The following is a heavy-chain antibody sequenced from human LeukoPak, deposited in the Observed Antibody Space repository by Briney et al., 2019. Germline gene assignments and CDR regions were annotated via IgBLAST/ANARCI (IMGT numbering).Heavy chain of an antibody. CDR1: GYTFTSYY. V-gene: IGHV1-46*01. CDR2: IKPSAKST. Sequence: ASVKVSCKASGYTFTSYYMHWVRQAPGRGLEWMGIIKPSAKSTLYAQKFQGRVTVTSDMSTSTVYVELSSLRSEDTAVYYCAREVPETFNFDYWGQGTLATVSS. CDR3: AREVPETFNFDY. J-gene: IGHJ4*02. D-gene: IGHD2/OR15-2a*01.